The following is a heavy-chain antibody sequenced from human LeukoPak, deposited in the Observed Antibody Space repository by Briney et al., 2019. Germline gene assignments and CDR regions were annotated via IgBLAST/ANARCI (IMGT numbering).Heavy chain of an antibody. CDR1: GFTFRSHA. J-gene: IGHJ4*02. D-gene: IGHD2-21*01. V-gene: IGHV3-23*01. Sequence: GGSLRLSCVGSGFTFRSHAMSWVRQAPERGLEFVSGIYENGGTTYYADSVKGRFSISRDNSKNTLYLQMDSLRGEDTAVYYCAKDFRIGYSAHFDYWGQGVLVTVSS. CDR2: IYENGGTT. CDR3: AKDFRIGYSAHFDY.